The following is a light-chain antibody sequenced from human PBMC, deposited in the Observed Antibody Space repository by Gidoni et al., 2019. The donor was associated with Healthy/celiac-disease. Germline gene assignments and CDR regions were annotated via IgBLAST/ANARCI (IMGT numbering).Light chain of an antibody. CDR2: DAS. CDR1: QSVSSY. Sequence: ETVLTQSPATLSLSPGERATLSCRASQSVSSYLAWYQQKPGQAPRLLIYDASNRATGIPARFSGSGSGTDFTLTISSLEPEDFAVYYCQQRSNWPPPLTFGGGTKVEIK. J-gene: IGKJ4*01. V-gene: IGKV3-11*01. CDR3: QQRSNWPPPLT.